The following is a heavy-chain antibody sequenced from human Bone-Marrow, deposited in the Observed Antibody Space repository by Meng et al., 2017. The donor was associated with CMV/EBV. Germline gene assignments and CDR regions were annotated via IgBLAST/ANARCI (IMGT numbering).Heavy chain of an antibody. CDR3: ARNRDCDGTSCYNYFLH. Sequence: ASVKVSCKASGYTFTGYYMHWVRQAPGQGLEWMGWINPNSGGTSYAQKFQGRVTMTRDTSITTAYMELSRLRSDDTAVYYCARNRDCDGTSCYNYFLHWGQGTLVTVSS. CDR2: INPNSGGT. D-gene: IGHD2-2*02. J-gene: IGHJ1*01. CDR1: GYTFTGYY. V-gene: IGHV1-2*02.